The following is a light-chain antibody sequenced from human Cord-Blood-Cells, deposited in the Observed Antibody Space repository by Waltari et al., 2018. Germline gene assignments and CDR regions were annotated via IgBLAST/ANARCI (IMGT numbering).Light chain of an antibody. CDR1: SPNIAEGSD. CDR2: GNS. Sequence: QSVLTQPPSVSGAPGQRVTISCTGRSPNIAEGSDVHWHQQLPGTAPKVLISGNSNRPSGVPDRCSGSKSGTSASLAITGLQAEDEADYYCQSYDSSLSGYVFGTGTKVTVL. J-gene: IGLJ1*01. V-gene: IGLV1-40*01. CDR3: QSYDSSLSGYV.